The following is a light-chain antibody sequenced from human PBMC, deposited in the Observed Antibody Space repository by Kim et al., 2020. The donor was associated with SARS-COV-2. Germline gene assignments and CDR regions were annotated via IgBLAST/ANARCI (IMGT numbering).Light chain of an antibody. V-gene: IGLV3-19*01. J-gene: IGLJ2*01. CDR1: SLRSYY. Sequence: VALRQTVRSTCQGDSLRSYYATWYQQKPGQAPIVVIYGKNNRPSGIPDRFSGSSSGNTASLTITGTQAGDEADYYCNSRDSNDNVVFGGGTKLTVL. CDR3: NSRDSNDNVV. CDR2: GKN.